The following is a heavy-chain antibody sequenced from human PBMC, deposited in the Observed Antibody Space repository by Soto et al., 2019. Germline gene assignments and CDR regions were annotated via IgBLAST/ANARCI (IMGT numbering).Heavy chain of an antibody. J-gene: IGHJ4*02. V-gene: IGHV3-66*01. D-gene: IGHD3-22*01. CDR2: IYAGGNT. CDR1: GFTVSSNY. Sequence: WGSLRLSCAASGFTVSSNYMSWVRQAPGKGLEWVSVIYAGGNTHYADSVEGRFTISRDNSNNMLYLQMNSLRAEDTAVYYCAREKVTMIVGFYYFDYWGQGTRVTVSS. CDR3: AREKVTMIVGFYYFDY.